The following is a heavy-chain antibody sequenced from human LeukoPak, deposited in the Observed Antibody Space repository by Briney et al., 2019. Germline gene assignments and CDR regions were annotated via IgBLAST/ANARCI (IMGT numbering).Heavy chain of an antibody. CDR2: ITSSSDSI. D-gene: IGHD1-26*01. Sequence: GSLRLSCATSGFTFSAYSMIWVRQTPGKGLECLSYITSSSDSIHYAESVRGRFTVSRDNSKNSLYLQMNSLRDKDTAVYYCARDPGYSRPSSYGYFDHWGQGTLATVSS. CDR1: GFTFSAYS. J-gene: IGHJ4*02. V-gene: IGHV3-48*02. CDR3: ARDPGYSRPSSYGYFDH.